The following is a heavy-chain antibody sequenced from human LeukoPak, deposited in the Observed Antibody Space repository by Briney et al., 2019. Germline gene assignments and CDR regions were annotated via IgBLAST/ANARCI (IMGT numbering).Heavy chain of an antibody. V-gene: IGHV4-59*08. D-gene: IGHD5-24*01. CDR2: IYYGGNT. CDR1: GGSISSYY. J-gene: IGHJ4*02. Sequence: SETLSLTCTVSGGSISSYYWSWIRQTPGKGLEWIGYIYYGGNTNYNPSLKSRVTISEDTSKNQFSLKLSSVTATDTAVYYCARLGDAYRFDYWGQRTLVTVSS. CDR3: ARLGDAYRFDY.